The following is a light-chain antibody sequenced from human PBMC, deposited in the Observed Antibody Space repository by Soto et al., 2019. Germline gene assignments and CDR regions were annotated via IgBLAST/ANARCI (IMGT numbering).Light chain of an antibody. CDR1: QTIKNL. J-gene: IGKJ5*01. V-gene: IGKV3-15*01. CDR3: QQYHNWPIT. Sequence: TQSPATLSVSPGEGVTLSCRASQTIKNLLAWYQQRPDQSPRLHLYYASTRATGVPARFSGSGSGTEFTLAISSLQSEDFAVYYCQQYHNWPITFGQGTRLEVK. CDR2: YAS.